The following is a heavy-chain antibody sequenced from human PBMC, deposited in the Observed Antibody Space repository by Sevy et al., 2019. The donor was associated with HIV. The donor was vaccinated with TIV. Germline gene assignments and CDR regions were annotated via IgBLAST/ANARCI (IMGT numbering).Heavy chain of an antibody. V-gene: IGHV3-23*01. J-gene: IGHJ4*02. D-gene: IGHD4-17*01. CDR1: GFIFSSYA. CDR3: AKNSRAAVTTGLYY. CDR2: ISGSGNST. Sequence: GGSLRLSCAASGFIFSSYAMSWVRQAPGKGLEWVSGISGSGNSTYYADSVKGRFTISRDNSKNTLYLQMNSLRAEDAAVYYCAKNSRAAVTTGLYYWDQGTLVTVSS.